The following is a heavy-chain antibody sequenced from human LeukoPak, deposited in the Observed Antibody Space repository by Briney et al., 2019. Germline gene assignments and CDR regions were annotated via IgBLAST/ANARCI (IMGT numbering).Heavy chain of an antibody. CDR1: GYTFTSYY. CDR2: INPSGGSI. Sequence: ASVKVSCKASGYTFTSYYMHWVRQAPGQGLECMGIINPSGGSISYAQKCQGRDTMTRDTSTSTVYMELSSLRSEDTAVYYCARGPYGSGSYSSEYFQNWGQGTLVTVSS. V-gene: IGHV1-46*01. CDR3: ARGPYGSGSYSSEYFQN. D-gene: IGHD3-10*01. J-gene: IGHJ1*01.